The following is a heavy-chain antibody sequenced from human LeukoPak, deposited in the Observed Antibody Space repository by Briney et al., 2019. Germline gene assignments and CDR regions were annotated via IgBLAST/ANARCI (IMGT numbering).Heavy chain of an antibody. V-gene: IGHV3-74*01. Sequence: GGSLRLSCAASGFTLSSYWMHWVRQVPGKGLMWVSVIYTDDISTNYADSVKGRFTISRDNAENTLYLQMNSLRAEDTAVYYCARWSLLTGYYDYWGQGTLVTVSS. CDR2: IYTDDIST. CDR3: ARWSLLTGYYDY. J-gene: IGHJ4*02. CDR1: GFTLSSYW. D-gene: IGHD3-9*01.